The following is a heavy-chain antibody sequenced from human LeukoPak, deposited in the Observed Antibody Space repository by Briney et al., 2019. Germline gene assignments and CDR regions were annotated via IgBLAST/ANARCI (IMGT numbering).Heavy chain of an antibody. CDR1: GYSIISDYY. CDR2: IYHTGTT. V-gene: IGHV4-38-2*02. Sequence: PTETLSLTCTVSGYSIISDYYWGWLRQPPGKELEWIGSIYHTGTTYYNPSLRSRITISVDTSKNQFSLKLSSVTAADTAVYYCARGARYSSSSLDYWGQGTLVTVSS. D-gene: IGHD6-6*01. J-gene: IGHJ4*02. CDR3: ARGARYSSSSLDY.